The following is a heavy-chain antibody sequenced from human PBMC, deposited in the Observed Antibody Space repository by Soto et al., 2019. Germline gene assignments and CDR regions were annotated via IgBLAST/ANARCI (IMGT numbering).Heavy chain of an antibody. CDR2: IYHSGST. J-gene: IGHJ3*02. Sequence: SETLSLTCAVSSGSISSSNWWSWVRQPPGKGLEWIGEIYHSGSTNYNPSLKSRVTISVDKSKNQFSLKLSSVTAADTAVYYCARGGIAVAGDVDGAFDIWGQGTMVTVSS. D-gene: IGHD6-19*01. CDR1: SGSISSSNW. V-gene: IGHV4-4*02. CDR3: ARGGIAVAGDVDGAFDI.